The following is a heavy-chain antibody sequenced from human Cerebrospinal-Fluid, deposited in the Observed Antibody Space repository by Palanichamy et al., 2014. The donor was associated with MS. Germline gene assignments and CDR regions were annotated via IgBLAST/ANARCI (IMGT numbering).Heavy chain of an antibody. V-gene: IGHV4-39*01. CDR3: ARVHYYDTPYFDY. Sequence: QLQLQESGPGLVKPSETLSLTCTVSGDSISRTSSYWGWIRQPPGKGLEWIGTISDGGNTYYSPSLESRLTMSVDTSKNQFSLDLSSVTAADTAVYYCARVHYYDTPYFDYWGQGTLVTVSS. CDR2: ISDGGNT. D-gene: IGHD3-22*01. CDR1: GDSISRTSSY. J-gene: IGHJ4*02.